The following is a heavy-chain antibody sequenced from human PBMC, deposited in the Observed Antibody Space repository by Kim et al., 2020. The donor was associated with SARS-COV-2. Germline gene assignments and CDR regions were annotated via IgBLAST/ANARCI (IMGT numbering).Heavy chain of an antibody. Sequence: SETLSLTCTVSGGSISSYYWSWIRQPPGKGLEWIGYIYYSGSTNYNPSLKSRVTISVDTSKNQFSLKLSSVTAADTAVYYCARTTYYYDSSGPAPGGMDVWGQGTTVTVSS. CDR2: IYYSGST. CDR3: ARTTYYYDSSGPAPGGMDV. V-gene: IGHV4-59*08. CDR1: GGSISSYY. D-gene: IGHD3-22*01. J-gene: IGHJ6*02.